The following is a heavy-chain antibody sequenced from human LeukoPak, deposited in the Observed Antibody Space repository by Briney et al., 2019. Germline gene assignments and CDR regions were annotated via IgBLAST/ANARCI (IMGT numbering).Heavy chain of an antibody. V-gene: IGHV3-13*01. Sequence: PGGSLRLSCAASGFTFSSYDMHWVRQATGKGLEWVSAIGTAGDTYYPGSVKGRFTISRENAKNSLYLQMNSLRAEDTAVYYCARGYCSGGSCSNFDYWGQGTLVTVSS. D-gene: IGHD2-15*01. CDR2: IGTAGDT. J-gene: IGHJ4*02. CDR3: ARGYCSGGSCSNFDY. CDR1: GFTFSSYD.